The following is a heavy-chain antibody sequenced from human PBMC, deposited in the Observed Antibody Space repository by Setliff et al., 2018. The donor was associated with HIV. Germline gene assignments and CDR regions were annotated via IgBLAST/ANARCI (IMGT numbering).Heavy chain of an antibody. Sequence: GGSLRLSCAASGFTFDDYGMSWVRQAPGKGLEWVSGINGNGGSTGYADSVKGRFTISRDNVKNSLYLQMNSLRVEDTAVYYCATDCAVVGGTGSLDSWGQGTLVTVSS. CDR2: INGNGGST. CDR3: ATDCAVVGGTGSLDS. D-gene: IGHD1-26*01. CDR1: GFTFDDYG. J-gene: IGHJ4*02. V-gene: IGHV3-20*04.